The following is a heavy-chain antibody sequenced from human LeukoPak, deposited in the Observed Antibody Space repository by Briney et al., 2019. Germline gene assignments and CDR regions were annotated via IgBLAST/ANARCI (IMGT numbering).Heavy chain of an antibody. CDR1: GFTFSNYW. CDR3: ARSSGWFFDY. CDR2: INSIGTMT. J-gene: IGHJ4*02. V-gene: IGHV3-74*01. Sequence: PGGSLRLSCAASGFTFSNYWMHWVRHAPGKGLVWVSRINSIGTMTDYADSVKGRFTISRDNAKNTVVLQMNNLRVEDTAVYFCARSSGWFFDYWGQGTLVSVSS. D-gene: IGHD6-19*01.